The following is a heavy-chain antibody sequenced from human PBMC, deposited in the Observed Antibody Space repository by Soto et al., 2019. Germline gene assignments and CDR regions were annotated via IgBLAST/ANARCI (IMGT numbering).Heavy chain of an antibody. Sequence: ASVKVSCKASGYTFTSYDINWVRQATGQGLEWMGWMNPNSGNTGYAQKFQGRVTMTRNTSISTAYMELSSLRSEDTAVYYCATRITVFGLLIPPFDPWGQGTTVTVSS. CDR3: ATRITVFGLLIPPFDP. J-gene: IGHJ6*02. CDR1: GYTFTSYD. CDR2: MNPNSGNT. V-gene: IGHV1-8*01. D-gene: IGHD3-3*01.